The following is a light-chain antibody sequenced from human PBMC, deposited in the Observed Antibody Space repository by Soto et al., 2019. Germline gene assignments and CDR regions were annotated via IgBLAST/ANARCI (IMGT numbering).Light chain of an antibody. CDR2: GAS. CDR1: QSVSSN. V-gene: IGKV3-15*01. Sequence: EIVMTQSPATLSVSPGERATLSCRASQSVSSNLAWYQQKPGQAPRLLIYGASTRATGIPARFSGSGSGTEFTLTISSQQSEDFAVYYCQQYNNWPQTFGQGTKVGIK. J-gene: IGKJ1*01. CDR3: QQYNNWPQT.